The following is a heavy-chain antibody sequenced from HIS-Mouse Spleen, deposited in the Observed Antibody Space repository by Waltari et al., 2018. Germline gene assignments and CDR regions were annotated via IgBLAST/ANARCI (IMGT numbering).Heavy chain of an antibody. CDR1: GFTFSSYW. D-gene: IGHD1-26*01. J-gene: IGHJ4*02. Sequence: EVQLVESGGGLVQPGGSLRLSCAASGFTFSSYWMSWVRQAPGKGRGWVANIKQDGSGKYYVDYVKGRFTISRDNAKNSLYLQMNSLRAEDTAVYYCARNKRGIVGATTRFDYWGQGTLVTVSS. CDR2: IKQDGSGK. V-gene: IGHV3-7*01. CDR3: ARNKRGIVGATTRFDY.